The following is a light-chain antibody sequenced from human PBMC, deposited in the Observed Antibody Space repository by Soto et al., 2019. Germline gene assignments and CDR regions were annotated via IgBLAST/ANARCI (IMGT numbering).Light chain of an antibody. J-gene: IGLJ3*02. CDR2: TDN. Sequence: QSVLTQPPSASGTPGQRVTISCSGSSSNIGENTVNWYQQLPGTAPKVLIHTDNQRPSGVPDRFSGSKSRTSASLAITGLQAEDEADYYCQSYDSSLSAWVFGGGTKVTVL. CDR1: SSNIGENT. CDR3: QSYDSSLSAWV. V-gene: IGLV1-44*01.